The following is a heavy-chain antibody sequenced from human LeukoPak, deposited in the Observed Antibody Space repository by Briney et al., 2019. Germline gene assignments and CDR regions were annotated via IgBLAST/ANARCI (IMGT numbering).Heavy chain of an antibody. CDR3: ARRRYYDGSGYLE. D-gene: IGHD3-22*01. CDR2: IYYSGRT. J-gene: IGHJ1*01. Sequence: PSETLSLTCSVSVDSVSRSDSYWDWIRQPPGKGLEWIGTIYYSGRTYYSPSLKSRVTMSVDPSNNQFSLNLRSVTAADTAVYYCARRRYYDGSGYLEWGQGTLLSVSS. CDR1: VDSVSRSDSY. V-gene: IGHV4-39*01.